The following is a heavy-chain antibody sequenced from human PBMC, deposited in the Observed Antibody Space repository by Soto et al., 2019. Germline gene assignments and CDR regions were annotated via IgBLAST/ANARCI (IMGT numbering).Heavy chain of an antibody. V-gene: IGHV4-31*03. D-gene: IGHD4-17*01. CDR3: VATTVTTISLDY. J-gene: IGHJ4*02. Sequence: QVQLRESGPGLVKPSQTLSLTCTVSGGSISTDNYYWTGIRQHPGKGLEWIGYSYYSGSTYYNPSLKSRFSISVDTSKNQFSLKLSSVTAADTAVYYCVATTVTTISLDYWGQGTLVTVSS. CDR1: GGSISTDNYY. CDR2: SYYSGST.